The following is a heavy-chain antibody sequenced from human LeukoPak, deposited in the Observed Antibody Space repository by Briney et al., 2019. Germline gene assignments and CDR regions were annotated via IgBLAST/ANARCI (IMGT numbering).Heavy chain of an antibody. J-gene: IGHJ4*02. CDR1: GGSISSGGYY. Sequence: PSQTLSLTCTVSGGSISSGGYYWSWIRQPPGKGLEWIGYIYHSGSTYYNPSLKSRVTISVDRSKNQFSLKLSSVTAADTAVYYCASGYSGYDFNYWGQGTLVTVSS. D-gene: IGHD5-12*01. CDR3: ASGYSGYDFNY. CDR2: IYHSGST. V-gene: IGHV4-30-2*01.